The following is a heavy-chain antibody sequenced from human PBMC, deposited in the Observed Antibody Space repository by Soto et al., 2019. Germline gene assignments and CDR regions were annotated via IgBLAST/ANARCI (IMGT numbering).Heavy chain of an antibody. CDR3: ARDRTVVRGGHWYFDL. D-gene: IGHD2-15*01. CDR1: GFTFSSYD. J-gene: IGHJ2*01. V-gene: IGHV3-13*01. Sequence: GGSLRLSCAASGFTFSSYDMHWVRQATGKGLEWVSAIGTAGDTYYPGSVKGRFTISRENAKNSLYLQMNSLRAEDTAVYYCARDRTVVRGGHWYFDLWGRGTLVTVSS. CDR2: IGTAGDT.